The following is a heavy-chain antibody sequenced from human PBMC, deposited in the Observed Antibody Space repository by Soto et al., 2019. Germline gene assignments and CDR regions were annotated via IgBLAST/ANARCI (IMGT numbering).Heavy chain of an antibody. J-gene: IGHJ6*02. Sequence: ASVKVSCKASGYTFTSYYMHWVRQAPGQGLEWVGIINPSGGSTSYAQKFQGRVTMTRDTSTSTVYMELSSLRSEDTAVYYCASIVVVTYGMGVWGQGTTVTVSS. V-gene: IGHV1-46*01. D-gene: IGHD3-22*01. CDR3: ASIVVVTYGMGV. CDR1: GYTFTSYY. CDR2: INPSGGST.